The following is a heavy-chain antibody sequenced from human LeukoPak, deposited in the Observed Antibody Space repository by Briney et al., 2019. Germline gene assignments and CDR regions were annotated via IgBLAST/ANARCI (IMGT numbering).Heavy chain of an antibody. D-gene: IGHD1-26*01. CDR2: IYTSGST. CDR1: GGSISSYY. Sequence: PSETLSLTCTVSGGSISSYYWSWLRQPAGKGLEWIGRIYTSGSTNYNPSLKSRVTMSVDTSKNQFSLKLSSVTAADTAVYYCASGDIVGATLDYWGQGTLVTVSS. V-gene: IGHV4-4*07. J-gene: IGHJ4*02. CDR3: ASGDIVGATLDY.